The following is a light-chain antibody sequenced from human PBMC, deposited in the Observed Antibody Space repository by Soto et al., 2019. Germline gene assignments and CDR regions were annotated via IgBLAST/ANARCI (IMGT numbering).Light chain of an antibody. CDR3: CSYTSSNTLV. Sequence: QSALTQPASVSGSPGQSITISCTGTSSDVGAYSYVSWYQQHPGKAPKLMIFEVSDRPPGVSNRFSGSKSVNTASLTISGLQAEDEADYYCCSYTSSNTLVFGGGTKVTVL. J-gene: IGLJ2*01. CDR2: EVS. V-gene: IGLV2-14*01. CDR1: SSDVGAYSY.